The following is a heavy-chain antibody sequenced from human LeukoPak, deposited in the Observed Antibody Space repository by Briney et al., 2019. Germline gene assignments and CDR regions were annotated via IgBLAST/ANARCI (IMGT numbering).Heavy chain of an antibody. CDR3: ARDSTVGAAYFDF. D-gene: IGHD2-15*01. V-gene: IGHV3-30*02. CDR2: IRYDGTDK. Sequence: GGSLRLSCAASGFTFSSYGMHWVRQAPGKGLEWVAYIRYDGTDKHYADSVRGRFTISRDNSKKTLSLQMSTLRPDDTAVYFCARDSTVGAAYFDFWGQGALVTISS. CDR1: GFTFSSYG. J-gene: IGHJ4*02.